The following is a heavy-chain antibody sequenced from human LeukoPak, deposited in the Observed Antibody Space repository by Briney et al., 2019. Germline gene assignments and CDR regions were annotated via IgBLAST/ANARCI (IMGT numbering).Heavy chain of an antibody. CDR3: AKDLQDILTGYYIYYCYYYGMDV. J-gene: IGHJ6*02. CDR2: ISGSGGST. D-gene: IGHD3-9*01. CDR1: GFTFSSYA. V-gene: IGHV3-23*01. Sequence: PGGSLRLSCAASGFTFSSYAMSWVRQAPGKGLEWVSAISGSGGSTYYADSVKGRFTISRDNSKNTLYLQMNSLRAEDTAVYYCAKDLQDILTGYYIYYCYYYGMDVWGQGTTVTVSS.